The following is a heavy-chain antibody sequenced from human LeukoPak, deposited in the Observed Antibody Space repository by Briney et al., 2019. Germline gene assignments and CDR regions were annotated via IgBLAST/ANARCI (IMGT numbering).Heavy chain of an antibody. D-gene: IGHD1-26*01. V-gene: IGHV4-4*08. CDR3: AREDSGTYYPFYYYYYMDV. Sequence: SETLSLTCTVSGGSITSYHWSWIRQPPGKGLEWIGYISYSGGTYYNPSLKSRVTISVDTSKNQFSLKLSSVTAADTAVYYCAREDSGTYYPFYYYYYMDVWGKGTTVTVSS. CDR2: ISYSGGT. CDR1: GGSITSYH. J-gene: IGHJ6*03.